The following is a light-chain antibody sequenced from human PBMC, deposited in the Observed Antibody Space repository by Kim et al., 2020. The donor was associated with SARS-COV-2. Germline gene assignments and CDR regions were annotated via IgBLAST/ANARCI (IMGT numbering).Light chain of an antibody. J-gene: IGKJ1*01. CDR2: WAS. V-gene: IGKV4-1*01. CDR1: QSVLYSSNNKNY. Sequence: AVSLGERATINCKSSQSVLYSSNNKNYLAWYQQKPGQPPKLLIYWASTRESGVPDRFSGSGSGTDFTLTISSLQAEDVAVSRRWTFGQGTKVDIK. CDR3: WT.